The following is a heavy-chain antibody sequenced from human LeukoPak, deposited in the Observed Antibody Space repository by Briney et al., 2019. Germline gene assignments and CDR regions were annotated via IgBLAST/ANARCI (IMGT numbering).Heavy chain of an antibody. CDR1: GGSISSYY. CDR3: ARHQLQLSPFGY. Sequence: SETLSLTCSVSGGSISSYYWSWIRQPPGKGLERIGYIYYSGSTNYNPPLKSRVTISVDTSKNQFSLKLSSVTAADTAVYYCARHQLQLSPFGYWGQGTLVTVSS. J-gene: IGHJ4*02. V-gene: IGHV4-59*08. D-gene: IGHD2-2*01. CDR2: IYYSGST.